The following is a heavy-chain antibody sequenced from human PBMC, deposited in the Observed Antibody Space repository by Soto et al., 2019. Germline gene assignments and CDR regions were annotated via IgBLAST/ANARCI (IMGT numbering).Heavy chain of an antibody. Sequence: ASVKVSCKASGYTFTSYDINWVRQATGQGLEWMGWMNPNSGNTGYAQKFQGRVTMTRNTSISTAYMELSSLRSEDTAVYYCARGPAYSYYYGMDVWGQGTTVTVSS. CDR3: ARGPAYSYYYGMDV. CDR2: MNPNSGNT. J-gene: IGHJ6*02. V-gene: IGHV1-8*01. CDR1: GYTFTSYD.